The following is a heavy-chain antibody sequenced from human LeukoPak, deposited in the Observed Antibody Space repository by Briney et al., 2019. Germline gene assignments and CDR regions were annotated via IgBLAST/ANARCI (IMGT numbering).Heavy chain of an antibody. CDR2: IYSGGST. Sequence: PGGSLRLSCAASGFTVSSNYMSWVRQAPGKGLEWVSVIYSGGSTYYADSVKGRFTISRDNSKNTLYLQMNSLRAEDTAVYYCARVPYGDYPYFDYWGQGTLVTVSS. V-gene: IGHV3-66*01. J-gene: IGHJ4*02. CDR3: ARVPYGDYPYFDY. CDR1: GFTVSSNY. D-gene: IGHD4-17*01.